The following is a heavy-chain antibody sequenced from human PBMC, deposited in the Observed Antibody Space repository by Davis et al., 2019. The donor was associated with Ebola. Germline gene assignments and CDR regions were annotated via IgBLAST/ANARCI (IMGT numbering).Heavy chain of an antibody. V-gene: IGHV1-69*13. CDR3: ARDVEVGATTAVDY. CDR1: GGTFSSHA. Sequence: SVKVSCKASGGTFSSHAISWVRQAPGQGLEWMGGSIPFLGTADYAQKFQGRVTITADESTSTVYMELSSLRSEDTAVFYCARDVEVGATTAVDYWGQGTLVTVSS. D-gene: IGHD1-26*01. CDR2: SIPFLGTA. J-gene: IGHJ4*02.